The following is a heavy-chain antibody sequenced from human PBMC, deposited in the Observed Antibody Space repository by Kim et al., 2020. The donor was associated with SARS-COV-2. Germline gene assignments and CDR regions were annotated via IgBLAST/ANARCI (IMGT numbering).Heavy chain of an antibody. CDR3: AKDDRIAAAGTNPFAFDY. V-gene: IGHV3-23*01. D-gene: IGHD6-13*01. J-gene: IGHJ4*02. Sequence: KGRFTITRDNSKNTLYLQMNSLRAEDTAVYYCAKDDRIAAAGTNPFAFDYWGQGTLVTVSS.